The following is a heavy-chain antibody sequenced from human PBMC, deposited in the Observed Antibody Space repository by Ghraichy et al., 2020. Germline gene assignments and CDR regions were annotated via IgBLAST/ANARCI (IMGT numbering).Heavy chain of an antibody. Sequence: GGSLRLSCAASGFIFSSHGMNWVRQAPGKGLEWVSYINENSATIHYADSVKGRFTISRDNGKNSLYLQMNSLRDDDTGVYYCARRLGRGPNYWGHGTRVTSPQ. CDR3: ARRLGRGPNY. V-gene: IGHV3-48*02. CDR1: GFIFSSHG. D-gene: IGHD7-27*01. J-gene: IGHJ4*01. CDR2: INENSATI.